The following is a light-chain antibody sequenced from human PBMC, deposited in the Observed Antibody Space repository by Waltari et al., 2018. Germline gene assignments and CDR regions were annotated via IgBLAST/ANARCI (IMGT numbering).Light chain of an antibody. V-gene: IGKV1-39*01. CDR3: QQSFSSPYT. CDR2: GAY. J-gene: IGKJ2*01. Sequence: DIQMTQSPSSLAASVGDRVTITCRASQIISTYLAWYQQKAGMAPQLLIYGAYHLHIGVPSRFSGSGSGTDFTLTISSLQPEDFATYYCQQSFSSPYTFGQGTKLQIK. CDR1: QIISTY.